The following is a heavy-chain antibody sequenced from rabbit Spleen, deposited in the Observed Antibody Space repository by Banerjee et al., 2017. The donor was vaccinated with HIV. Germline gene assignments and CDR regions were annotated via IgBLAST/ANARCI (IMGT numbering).Heavy chain of an antibody. CDR2: IYGGSSGST. CDR3: ARGSAAMTMVITGYYLNL. CDR1: GFSFNSGYD. V-gene: IGHV1S40*01. D-gene: IGHD2-1*01. J-gene: IGHJ4*01. Sequence: QSLEESGGGLVKPGASLTLTCKASGFSFNSGYDMCWVRQAPGKGLEWIACIYGGSSGSTYSATWAKGRFTISKTSSTTVTLQMTSLTAADTATYFCARGSAAMTMVITGYYLNLWGQGTLVTVS.